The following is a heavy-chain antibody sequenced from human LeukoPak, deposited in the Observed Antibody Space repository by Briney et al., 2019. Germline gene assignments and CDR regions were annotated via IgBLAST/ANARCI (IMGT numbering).Heavy chain of an antibody. CDR1: GYTFTGYF. V-gene: IGHV1-2*02. CDR3: ASTYGTGSQFYFDN. D-gene: IGHD3-10*01. Sequence: ASVKVSCKASGYTFTGYFLHWVRQAPGQGLEWMGWINPNSGGTNFAQKFQGRVTLTRDTSISTAYMELSSLRSDDTAVYNCASTYGTGSQFYFDNWGQGTLVTVSS. CDR2: INPNSGGT. J-gene: IGHJ4*02.